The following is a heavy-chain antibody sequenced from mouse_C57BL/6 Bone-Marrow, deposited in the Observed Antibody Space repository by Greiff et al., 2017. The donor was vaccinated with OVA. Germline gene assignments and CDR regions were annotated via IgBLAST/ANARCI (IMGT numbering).Heavy chain of an antibody. D-gene: IGHD4-1*01. V-gene: IGHV5-6*01. CDR2: ISSGGSYT. CDR3: ARHGLGGMSWFAY. J-gene: IGHJ3*01. Sequence: EVMLVESGGDLVKPGGSLKLSCAASGFTFSSYGMSWVRQTPDKRLEWVATISSGGSYTYYPDSVKGRFTISRDNAKNTLYLQMSSLKSEDTAMYYCARHGLGGMSWFAYWGQGTLVTVSA. CDR1: GFTFSSYG.